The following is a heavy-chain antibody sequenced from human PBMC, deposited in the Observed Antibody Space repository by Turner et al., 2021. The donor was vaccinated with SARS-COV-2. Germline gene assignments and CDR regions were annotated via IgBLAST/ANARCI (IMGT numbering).Heavy chain of an antibody. D-gene: IGHD6-13*01. Sequence: QVRRTHYGAEVKKPGASVKVSGKASGYTFTTYGTTWVRQAPGEGLEGMGWISAYNGNTNYAQKLQGRVTMTTDTSTSKVYMELRSLSSEDTAVYYCAKLGTGHRPFDIWGQGTMVTVSS. V-gene: IGHV1-18*01. CDR1: GYTFTTYG. J-gene: IGHJ3*02. CDR3: AKLGTGHRPFDI. CDR2: ISAYNGNT.